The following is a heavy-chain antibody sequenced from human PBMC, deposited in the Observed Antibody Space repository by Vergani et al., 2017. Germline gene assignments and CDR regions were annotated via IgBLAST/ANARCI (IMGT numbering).Heavy chain of an antibody. J-gene: IGHJ3*02. CDR2: ISSSGSTI. CDR3: AREEQQLSDAFDI. V-gene: IGHV3-48*03. CDR1: GFTFSSYE. Sequence: EVQLVESGGGLVQPGGSLRLSCAASGFTFSSYEMNWVRQAPGKGLEWVSYISSSGSTIYYADSVKGRFTISRDNAKNSLYLQMNSLRAEDTAVYYCAREEQQLSDAFDIWGQGTMVTVSS. D-gene: IGHD6-13*01.